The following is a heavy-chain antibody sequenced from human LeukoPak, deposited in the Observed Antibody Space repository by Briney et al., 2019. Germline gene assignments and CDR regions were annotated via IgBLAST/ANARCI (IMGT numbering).Heavy chain of an antibody. CDR2: ISYDGSNK. V-gene: IGHV3-30*18. D-gene: IGHD1-26*01. CDR1: GFTFSTYG. CDR3: AKDLVGATHFYYYYGMDV. Sequence: GTSPRLSCAASGFTFSTYGMHWVRQAPGKGLEWVAVISYDGSNKYYADSVKGRFTISRDNSKNMLYLQMNSLRAEDTAVYYCAKDLVGATHFYYYYGMDVWGQGTTVTVSS. J-gene: IGHJ6*02.